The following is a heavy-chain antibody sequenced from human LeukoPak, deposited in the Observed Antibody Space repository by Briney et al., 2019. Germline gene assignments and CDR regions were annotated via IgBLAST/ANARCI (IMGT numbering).Heavy chain of an antibody. Sequence: ASVKVSYKASGGTFSNFAFTWVRQASGQGLEWMGGISPLFGTPEYAQKFQGRVTMTTDESMSTAYMELSSLRSDDTAVYYCARNPFDLDSDGYYLGPPLFDLWGLGTLVTVSS. CDR3: ARNPFDLDSDGYYLGPPLFDL. CDR2: ISPLFGTP. D-gene: IGHD3-22*01. V-gene: IGHV1-69*05. CDR1: GGTFSNFA. J-gene: IGHJ4*02.